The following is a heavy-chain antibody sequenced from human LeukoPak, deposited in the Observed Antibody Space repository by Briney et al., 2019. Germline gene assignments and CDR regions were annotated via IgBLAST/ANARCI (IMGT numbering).Heavy chain of an antibody. D-gene: IGHD2-15*01. V-gene: IGHV1-2*02. CDR1: GYTFTGYY. CDR3: ARERAPRLLLNYYYGMDV. J-gene: IGHJ6*02. CDR2: INPNSGGT. Sequence: ASVKVSCKASGYTFTGYYMHWVRQAPGQGLEWMGWINPNSGGTNYAQKFQGRVTMTRDTSISTAYMELSRLRSDDTAVYYCARERAPRLLLNYYYGMDVWGQGTTVTVSS.